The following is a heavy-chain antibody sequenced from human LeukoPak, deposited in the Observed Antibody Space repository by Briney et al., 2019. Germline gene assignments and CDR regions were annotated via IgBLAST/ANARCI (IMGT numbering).Heavy chain of an antibody. Sequence: PSETLSLTCTVSGGSISSYYWSWIRQPAGKGLEWIGRIYTSGRTNYNPSLASRVTVSLDTSKNQFSLTLRSVTAADTAVYYCAKGPYTNYFDSWGQGTLVTVSS. V-gene: IGHV4-4*07. CDR3: AKGPYTNYFDS. CDR2: IYTSGRT. J-gene: IGHJ4*02. CDR1: GGSISSYY. D-gene: IGHD4-11*01.